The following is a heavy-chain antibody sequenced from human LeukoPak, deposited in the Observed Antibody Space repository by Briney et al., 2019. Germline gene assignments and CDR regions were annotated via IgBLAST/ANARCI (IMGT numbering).Heavy chain of an antibody. D-gene: IGHD1-26*01. V-gene: IGHV4-30-4*02. CDR1: GGSISSGDYY. CDR2: IYYSGST. Sequence: SETLSLTCTVSGGSISSGDYYWSWIRQPPGKGLEWIGYIYYSGSTYYNPSLKSRVTISVDTSKNQFSLKLSSVTAADTAVYYCARDGRNLDGSGSYYYFDYWGQGTLVTVSS. CDR3: ARDGRNLDGSGSYYYFDY. J-gene: IGHJ4*02.